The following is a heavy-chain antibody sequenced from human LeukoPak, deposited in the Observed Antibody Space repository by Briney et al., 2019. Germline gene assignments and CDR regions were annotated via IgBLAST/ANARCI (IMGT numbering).Heavy chain of an antibody. CDR2: INPNSGGT. CDR1: GYTFTVYY. Sequence: GASVNVSCKASGYTFTVYYMHWVRQAPGQGLEWMGWINPNSGGTNYAQKFQGRVTMTRDTSISTAYMELSRLRSDDTAVYYCARDRPYGSGRDRFDYWGQGTLVTVSA. J-gene: IGHJ4*02. D-gene: IGHD3-10*01. CDR3: ARDRPYGSGRDRFDY. V-gene: IGHV1-2*02.